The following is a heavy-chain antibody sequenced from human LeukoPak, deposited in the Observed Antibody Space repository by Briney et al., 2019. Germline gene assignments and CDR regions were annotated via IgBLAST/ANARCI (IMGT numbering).Heavy chain of an antibody. V-gene: IGHV5-51*01. CDR2: IYPGDSDT. Sequence: GESXKISCKGSGYSFTSYWIGWVRQMPGKGLEWMGIIYPGDSDTRYSPSFQGQVTISADKSISTAYLQWSSLKASDTAMYYCARQRVHSSGWYDAFDIWGQGTMVTVSS. CDR3: ARQRVHSSGWYDAFDI. CDR1: GYSFTSYW. D-gene: IGHD6-19*01. J-gene: IGHJ3*02.